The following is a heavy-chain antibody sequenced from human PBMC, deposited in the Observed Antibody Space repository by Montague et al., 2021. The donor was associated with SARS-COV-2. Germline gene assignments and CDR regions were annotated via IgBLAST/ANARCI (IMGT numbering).Heavy chain of an antibody. Sequence: SETLSLTCTVSGCSISSCYWSSIRQPPGKGLEWIGYIYYSGSTNYNPSLKSRVTISVDTSKNQFSLKLSSVTAADTAVYYCARGSGWMGNAFDIWGQGTMVTVSS. CDR1: GCSISSCY. CDR2: IYYSGST. CDR3: ARGSGWMGNAFDI. D-gene: IGHD6-19*01. V-gene: IGHV4-59*01. J-gene: IGHJ3*02.